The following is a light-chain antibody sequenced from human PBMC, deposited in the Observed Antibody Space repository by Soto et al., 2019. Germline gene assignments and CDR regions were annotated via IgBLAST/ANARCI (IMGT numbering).Light chain of an antibody. CDR3: AAWDDSMSAYVV. CDR2: RNN. Sequence: QSVLTQPPSASGTPGQRVTISCSGSSSDIGSNYVYWYQQLPGTAPKLLIYRNNQRPSGVPERFSGSKSGTSASLAISGLRSEDEADYYCAAWDDSMSAYVVFGGGTKLTV. CDR1: SSDIGSNY. J-gene: IGLJ2*01. V-gene: IGLV1-47*01.